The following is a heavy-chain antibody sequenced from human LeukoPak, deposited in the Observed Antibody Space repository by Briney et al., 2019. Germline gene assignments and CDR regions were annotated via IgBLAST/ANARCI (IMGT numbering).Heavy chain of an antibody. Sequence: PSETLYLTCAVYGGSFSGYYWSWIRQPPGKGLEWIGEINHSGSTNYNPSLKSRVTILVDTSKNKFSLKLRSVIAADKAVCCSHGYWSSTSCSGSWGQGTLVTVSS. CDR2: INHSGST. V-gene: IGHV4-34*01. D-gene: IGHD2-2*03. CDR1: GGSFSGYY. J-gene: IGHJ4*02. CDR3: HGYWSSTSCSGS.